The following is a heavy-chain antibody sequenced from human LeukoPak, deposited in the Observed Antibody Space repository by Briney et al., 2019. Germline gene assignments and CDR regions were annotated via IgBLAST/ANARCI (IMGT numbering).Heavy chain of an antibody. CDR2: LSGSGGST. CDR3: AKGGKGFPLGLRFDS. D-gene: IGHD2-21*01. CDR1: GFTFSSYV. Sequence: PGGSLRLSCAASGFTFSSYVMGWVRQAPGKGLEWASALSGSGGSTYYADSVRGRFTISRDNSKSTLYLQMHSLRAEDTAIYYCAKGGKGFPLGLRFDSWGQGTLVSVSS. J-gene: IGHJ4*02. V-gene: IGHV3-23*01.